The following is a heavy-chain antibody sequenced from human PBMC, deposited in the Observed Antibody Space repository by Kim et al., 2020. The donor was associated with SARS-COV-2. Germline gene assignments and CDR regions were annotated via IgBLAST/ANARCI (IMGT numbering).Heavy chain of an antibody. CDR3: AYASYDDWSGYPNWFDP. V-gene: IGHV4-59*03. CDR1: GFSISSYY. CDR2: MYYGGSA. J-gene: IGHJ5*02. D-gene: IGHD3-3*01. Sequence: SETLSLTCTGSGFSISSYYWNWIRQPPGKGLEWIGYMYYGGSATYNPSLKSRVTISIDTSKKQYSLKQSSVTAADTAVNYCAYASYDDWSGYPNWFDPWGQGTLVTVSS.